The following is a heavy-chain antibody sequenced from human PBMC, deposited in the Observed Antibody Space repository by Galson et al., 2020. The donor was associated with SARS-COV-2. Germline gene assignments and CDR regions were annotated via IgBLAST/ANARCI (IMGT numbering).Heavy chain of an antibody. D-gene: IGHD3-10*01. Sequence: SETLSLTCTVSGGSISSGGYYWSWIRQHPGKGLEWIGYIYYSGSTYYNPSLKSRVTISVDTSKNQFSLKLSSVTAADTAVYYCAREVFGNPTPGAFDIWGQGTMVTVSS. CDR2: IYYSGST. CDR1: GGSISSGGYY. CDR3: AREVFGNPTPGAFDI. V-gene: IGHV4-31*03. J-gene: IGHJ3*02.